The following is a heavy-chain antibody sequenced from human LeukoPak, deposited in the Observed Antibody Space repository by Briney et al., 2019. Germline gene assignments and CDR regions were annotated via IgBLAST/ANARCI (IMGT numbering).Heavy chain of an antibody. Sequence: GRSLRLSCAASGFTFSSYGMHWVRQAPGKGLEWVAVIWYDGSNKYYADSVKGRFTISRDNSKNTLYLQMNSLRAEDTAVYYCARESDIAAAGYYFDYWGQGTLVTVSS. CDR2: IWYDGSNK. CDR3: ARESDIAAAGYYFDY. CDR1: GFTFSSYG. V-gene: IGHV3-33*01. D-gene: IGHD6-13*01. J-gene: IGHJ4*02.